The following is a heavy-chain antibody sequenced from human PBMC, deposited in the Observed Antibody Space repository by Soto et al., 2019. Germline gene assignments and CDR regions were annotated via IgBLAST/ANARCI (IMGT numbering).Heavy chain of an antibody. CDR3: ARAGITMVRGVIRRINYYYYGMDV. J-gene: IGHJ6*02. V-gene: IGHV5-51*01. D-gene: IGHD3-10*01. Sequence: PGESLKISCKGSGYSFTSYWIGWVRQMPGKGLEWMGIIYPGDSDTRYSPSFQGQVTISADKSISTAYLQWSSLKASDTAMYYCARAGITMVRGVIRRINYYYYGMDVWGQGTTVTVSS. CDR1: GYSFTSYW. CDR2: IYPGDSDT.